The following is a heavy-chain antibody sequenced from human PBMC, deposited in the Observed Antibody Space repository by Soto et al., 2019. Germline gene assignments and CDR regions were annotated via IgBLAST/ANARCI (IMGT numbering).Heavy chain of an antibody. CDR2: IGAGDGKT. CDR3: VRDYASDSGVHLDF. D-gene: IGHD3-22*01. CDR1: GYRFTHYV. J-gene: IGHJ4*02. Sequence: QVQLVQSGTEVKKPGASVKVSCKASGYRFTHYVIHWVRQAPGQRLEWMGWIGAGDGKTYYSQNFQGRVTINKDTSASTAYMELSSLISEDTAVYYCVRDYASDSGVHLDFWGQGTLVTVSS. V-gene: IGHV1-3*01.